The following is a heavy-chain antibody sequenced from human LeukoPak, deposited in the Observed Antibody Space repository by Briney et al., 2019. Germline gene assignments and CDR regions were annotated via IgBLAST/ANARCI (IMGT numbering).Heavy chain of an antibody. CDR3: ARPIAGSTIYFEY. Sequence: GESLKISCKGSGYSFASYWIGWVRQMPGKGLEWMGIIYPGNSDIRYSPSFQGQVTISADKSISTAYLQWSSLKASDTAMYYCARPIAGSTIYFEYWGQGTLVTVSS. CDR2: IYPGNSDI. CDR1: GYSFASYW. J-gene: IGHJ4*02. D-gene: IGHD2-2*01. V-gene: IGHV5-51*01.